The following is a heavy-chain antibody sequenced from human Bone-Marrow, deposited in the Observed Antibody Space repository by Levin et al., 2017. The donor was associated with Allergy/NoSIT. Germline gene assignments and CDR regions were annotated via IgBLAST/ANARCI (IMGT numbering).Heavy chain of an antibody. J-gene: IGHJ3*02. D-gene: IGHD1-14*01. CDR2: SDPEDGET. V-gene: IGHV1-24*01. Sequence: ASVKVSCSVSGDTLTEFSMHWVRQAPGKGLEWMGTSDPEDGETIYAQKFQGRVTMTEDTSADTAYMELTSLTFEDTALYYCTTGTQSSIDAFDIWGQGTMVTVSS. CDR3: TTGTQSSIDAFDI. CDR1: GDTLTEFS.